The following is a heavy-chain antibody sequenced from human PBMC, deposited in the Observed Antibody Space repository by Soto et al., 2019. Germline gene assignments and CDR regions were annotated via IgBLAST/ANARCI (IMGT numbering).Heavy chain of an antibody. V-gene: IGHV3-30*04. CDR2: ISYDGSNT. J-gene: IGHJ3*02. CDR3: ARAACGGDGDSAFDI. CDR1: GFTFSSYA. D-gene: IGHD2-21*02. Sequence: GGSLRLSCAASGFTFSSYAMHWVRQAPGKGLEWVAVISYDGSNTYYADSVKGRFTISRDNSKNTLYLQMNSLRAEDTAVYYCARAACGGDGDSAFDIWGQGTMVTVSS.